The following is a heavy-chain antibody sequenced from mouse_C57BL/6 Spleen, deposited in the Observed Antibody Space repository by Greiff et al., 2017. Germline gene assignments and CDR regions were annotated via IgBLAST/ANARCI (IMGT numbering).Heavy chain of an antibody. D-gene: IGHD1-1*01. CDR3: ARSYYYGSRGWDYAMDY. V-gene: IGHV1-69*01. CDR2: LDPSDSYT. J-gene: IGHJ4*01. CDR1: GYTFTSYW. Sequence: QVQLKQPGAELVMPGASVKLSCKASGYTFTSYWMHWVKQRPGQGLEWIGELDPSDSYTNYNQKFKGKSTLTVDKSSSTAYMQLSSLTSEDSAVYYCARSYYYGSRGWDYAMDYWGQGTSVTVSS.